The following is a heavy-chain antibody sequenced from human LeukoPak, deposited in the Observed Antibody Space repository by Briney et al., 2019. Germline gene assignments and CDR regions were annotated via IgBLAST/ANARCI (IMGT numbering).Heavy chain of an antibody. D-gene: IGHD1-1*01. CDR3: AKVETGKYYFDY. J-gene: IGHJ4*02. CDR2: IWYDGSNK. CDR1: GFTFSSYG. Sequence: GGSLRLSCAASGFTFSSYGMHWVRQAPGKGLEWVAVIWYDGSNKYYADSVKGRFTISRDNSKNTLYLQMNSLRAEDTAVYYCAKVETGKYYFDYWGQGTLVTVSS. V-gene: IGHV3-33*06.